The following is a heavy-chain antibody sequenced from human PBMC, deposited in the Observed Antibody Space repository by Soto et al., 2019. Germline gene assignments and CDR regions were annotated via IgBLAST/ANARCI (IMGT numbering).Heavy chain of an antibody. CDR2: ISYDGSNK. CDR3: AKDRTMARGIRAFDI. V-gene: IGHV3-30-3*01. J-gene: IGHJ3*02. D-gene: IGHD3-10*01. CDR1: GFTFISYA. Sequence: WGSLRLSCSASGFTFISYAMHWVRQAPGKGLEWVAVISYDGSNKYYADSVKGRFTVSIDHSKDTVHLQMTSLRADDTAVYYCAKDRTMARGIRAFDIWGQGKTVTVSS.